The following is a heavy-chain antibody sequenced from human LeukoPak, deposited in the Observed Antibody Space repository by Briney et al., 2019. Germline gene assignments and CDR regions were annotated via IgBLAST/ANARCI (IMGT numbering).Heavy chain of an antibody. CDR1: GFTFSSYS. Sequence: GGSLRLSCAASGFTFSSYSMNWVRQAPGKGLEWVSGINWNGGSTGYADSVKGRFTISRDNAKNSLYLQMNSLRAEDTALYYCASLGYCSGGSCYARRDYWGQGTLVTVSS. D-gene: IGHD2-15*01. J-gene: IGHJ4*02. CDR3: ASLGYCSGGSCYARRDY. V-gene: IGHV3-20*04. CDR2: INWNGGST.